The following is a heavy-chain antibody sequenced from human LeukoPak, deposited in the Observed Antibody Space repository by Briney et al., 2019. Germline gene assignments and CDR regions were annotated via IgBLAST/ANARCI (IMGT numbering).Heavy chain of an antibody. CDR1: GFTFSSCG. V-gene: IGHV3-21*01. Sequence: GGSLRLSWAASGFTFSSCGFNWVRQAPGKGLEWVSSIGPTGTDRYYADSVRGRFTISRDNAKNSMYLQMDSLRDKDTAVYYCATETIGRHYDYWGQGTLLTVSS. D-gene: IGHD1-14*01. CDR3: ATETIGRHYDY. CDR2: IGPTGTDR. J-gene: IGHJ4*02.